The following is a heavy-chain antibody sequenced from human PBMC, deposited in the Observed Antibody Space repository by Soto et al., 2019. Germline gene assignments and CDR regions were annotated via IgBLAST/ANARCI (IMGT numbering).Heavy chain of an antibody. Sequence: QVQLVQSGAEVKKPGASVKVSCKASGYTFTSYDINWVRQATGQGLEWMGLMTPNSGNTGYAQKFHGRVTMNMNTSISTAYMELSSLRSEDTAVYYCARGSYRGYDGYYYYGMDVWGQGNTVTVSS. CDR1: GYTFTSYD. D-gene: IGHD5-12*01. CDR2: MTPNSGNT. J-gene: IGHJ6*02. V-gene: IGHV1-8*01. CDR3: ARGSYRGYDGYYYYGMDV.